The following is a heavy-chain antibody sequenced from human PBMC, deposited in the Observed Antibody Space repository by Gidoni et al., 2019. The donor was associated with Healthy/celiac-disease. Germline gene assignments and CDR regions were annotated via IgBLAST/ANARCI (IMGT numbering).Heavy chain of an antibody. D-gene: IGHD2-15*01. CDR3: ARDRAEGGSGYFDY. CDR1: GFTFRSSC. V-gene: IGHV3-33*01. J-gene: IGHJ4*02. Sequence: QVQLVGSGGGVVQPGRSLRRSCAASGFTFRSSCMTWDRQAPGKGQEWVAVIWYDGSNKHDADSVEGRFTISRDNSKPTLYLQMTSLIAADTAVCSCARDRAEGGSGYFDYWGQGTLVTVSS. CDR2: IWYDGSNK.